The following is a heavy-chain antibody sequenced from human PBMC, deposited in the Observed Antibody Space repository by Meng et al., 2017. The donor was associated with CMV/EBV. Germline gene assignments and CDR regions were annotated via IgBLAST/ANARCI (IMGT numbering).Heavy chain of an antibody. D-gene: IGHD1-26*01. CDR1: GFTFSSYS. Sequence: GESLKISCAASGFTFSSYSMNWVRQAPGKGLEWVSSISSSSSYIYYADSVKGRFTISRDNAKNSLYVQMNSLRAEDTAVYYCARGTNKGWELLYYFDYWGQGTLVTVSS. CDR2: ISSSSSYI. CDR3: ARGTNKGWELLYYFDY. V-gene: IGHV3-21*01. J-gene: IGHJ4*02.